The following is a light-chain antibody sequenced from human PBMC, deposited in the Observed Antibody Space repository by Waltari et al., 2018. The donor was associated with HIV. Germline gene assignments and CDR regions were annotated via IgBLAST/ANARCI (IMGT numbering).Light chain of an antibody. CDR3: QSAHNSHTI. Sequence: YDLTPAPSVSVYPGQTAKITCAGAALPKYFVPWYRQRPGQSPMIIIFQDPDRPSGIPARFSASTSATTATLTISEVQAQDETDYYCQSAHNSHTIFVGGTKLTVL. J-gene: IGLJ2*01. CDR2: QDP. V-gene: IGLV3-25*03. CDR1: ALPKYF.